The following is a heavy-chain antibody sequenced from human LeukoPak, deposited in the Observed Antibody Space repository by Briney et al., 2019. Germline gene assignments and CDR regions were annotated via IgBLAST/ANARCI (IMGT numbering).Heavy chain of an antibody. V-gene: IGHV1-69*06. J-gene: IGHJ4*02. CDR3: ASGRTDIVVVPATLRNYYFDY. CDR1: GYTFTGYY. Sequence: SVKVSCKASGYTFTGYYMHWVRQAPGQGLEWMGRIIPIFGSPNYAKKFQGRVTITADTSTSRAYMELSSLRSEDTAVYYCASGRTDIVVVPATLRNYYFDYWGQGTLVTVSS. D-gene: IGHD2-2*01. CDR2: IIPIFGSP.